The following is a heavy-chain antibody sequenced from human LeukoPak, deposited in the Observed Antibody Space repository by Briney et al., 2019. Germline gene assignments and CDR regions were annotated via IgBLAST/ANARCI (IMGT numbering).Heavy chain of an antibody. V-gene: IGHV3-48*01. J-gene: IGHJ4*02. CDR1: GFTFNSYS. D-gene: IGHD1-26*01. Sequence: GGSLRLSCAASGFTFNSYSMNWVRQAPGKGLEWVSYISSSSSTMYYADSVKGRFTISRDNSKNTLYLQMNSLRAEDTAVYYCARELVSWKYFDYWGQGTLVTVSS. CDR2: ISSSSSTM. CDR3: ARELVSWKYFDY.